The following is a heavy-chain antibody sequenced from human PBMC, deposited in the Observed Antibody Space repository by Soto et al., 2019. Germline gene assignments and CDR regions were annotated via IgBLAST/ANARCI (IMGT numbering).Heavy chain of an antibody. J-gene: IGHJ4*02. CDR1: GFTFSNHA. D-gene: IGHD6-13*01. Sequence: EVQLLESGGGLVQPGGSLRLSCAVSGFTFSNHAMSWVRQAPGKGLEWVSAISTAVGATYYADSVKGRFTIPRDDSNNTLFLQMNSLRAEDTAVYYCAKDRTAAARNFDYWGQGTLVTVSS. CDR3: AKDRTAAARNFDY. V-gene: IGHV3-23*01. CDR2: ISTAVGAT.